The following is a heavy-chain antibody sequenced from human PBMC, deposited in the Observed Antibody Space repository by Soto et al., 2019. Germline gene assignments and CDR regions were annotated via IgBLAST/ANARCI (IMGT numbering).Heavy chain of an antibody. Sequence: GESLKISCKGSGYSFTSYWIGWVRQVPGKGLEWMGIIYPGDSDTRYSPSFQGQVTISADKSISTAYLQWSSLKASDTVMYYCARLTHIAAPNWFDPWGQGTLVTVSS. CDR1: GYSFTSYW. V-gene: IGHV5-51*01. D-gene: IGHD6-6*01. J-gene: IGHJ5*02. CDR3: ARLTHIAAPNWFDP. CDR2: IYPGDSDT.